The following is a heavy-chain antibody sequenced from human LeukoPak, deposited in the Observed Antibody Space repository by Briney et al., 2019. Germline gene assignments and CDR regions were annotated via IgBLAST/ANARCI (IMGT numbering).Heavy chain of an antibody. Sequence: GGSLRLSCAASGFTFGSPWMHWVRQAPGKGLVWVSRINSDGSATAYADSVKGRFTISRDNAENTLYLQMNSLRAEDTAVYYCARGRAGYHSSYFDYWGQGTLVTVSS. CDR3: ARGRAGYHSSYFDY. CDR2: INSDGSAT. V-gene: IGHV3-74*01. J-gene: IGHJ4*02. CDR1: GFTFGSPW. D-gene: IGHD3-16*02.